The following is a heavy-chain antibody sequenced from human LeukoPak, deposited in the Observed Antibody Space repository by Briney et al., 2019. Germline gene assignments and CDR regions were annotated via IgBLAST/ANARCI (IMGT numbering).Heavy chain of an antibody. CDR2: IGARGDVP. J-gene: IGHJ4*02. D-gene: IGHD1-26*01. V-gene: IGHV3-23*01. CDR3: AKVHYTASFPGSFPGRNYFDS. CDR1: GFAFSGYA. Sequence: GGSLRLSCRVSGFAFSGYAMSWVRQAPGKGPEWVSSIGARGDVPYSADSVKGRFTISRDNSKRTLFLQMNSLRAEDTAVYYCAKVHYTASFPGSFPGRNYFDSWGQGSLVTVSS.